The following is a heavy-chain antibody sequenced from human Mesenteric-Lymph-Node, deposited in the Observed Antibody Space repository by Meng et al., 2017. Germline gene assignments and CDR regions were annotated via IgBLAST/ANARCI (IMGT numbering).Heavy chain of an antibody. D-gene: IGHD3-10*01. CDR2: ISSSSSYI. J-gene: IGHJ4*01. CDR1: GFTFSSYS. Sequence: GASLKISCAASGFTFSSYSRNWVRQAPGKGLEGVSSISSSSSYIYYADSVKGRFSISRDNAKNSVFLQMNSLKVDDTAVYYCVYLVGSGNYYPQTSFWGHGTLVTVS. V-gene: IGHV3-21*01. CDR3: VYLVGSGNYYPQTSF.